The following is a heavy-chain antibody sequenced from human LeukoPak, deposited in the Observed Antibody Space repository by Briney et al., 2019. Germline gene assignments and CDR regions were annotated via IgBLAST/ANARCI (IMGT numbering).Heavy chain of an antibody. Sequence: ASVKVSCKASGYTXTGYYMHWVRQAPGQGLEWMGWINPNSGGTNYAQKFQGRVTMTRDTSISTAYMELSRLRSDDTAVYYCARGRGYSYGRGDYWGQGTLVTVSS. V-gene: IGHV1-2*02. CDR1: GYTXTGYY. CDR3: ARGRGYSYGRGDY. J-gene: IGHJ4*02. D-gene: IGHD5-18*01. CDR2: INPNSGGT.